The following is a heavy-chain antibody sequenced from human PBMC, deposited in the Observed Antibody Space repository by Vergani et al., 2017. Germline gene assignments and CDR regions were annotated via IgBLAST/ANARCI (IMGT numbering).Heavy chain of an antibody. CDR1: GDLISSGDYY. D-gene: IGHD2-21*02. CDR3: ARVMTAVTNPLFHS. CDR2: IYHDGTT. J-gene: IGHJ4*02. V-gene: IGHV4-30-4*08. Sequence: QVQLQESGPGLVKPSQTLSLTCVVSGDLISSGDYYWSWVRQTPEKGLEWIGYIYHDGTTYYHPSLKSRVIISVETSKNQFSLNLISVTATDTAVYYCARVMTAVTNPLFHSWGQGLVVTVSS.